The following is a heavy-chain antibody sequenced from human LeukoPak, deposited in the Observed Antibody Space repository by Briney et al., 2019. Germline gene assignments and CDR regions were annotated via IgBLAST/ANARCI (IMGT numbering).Heavy chain of an antibody. CDR2: ISGSGGTT. J-gene: IGHJ4*02. CDR1: GFTFNNYA. V-gene: IGHV3-23*01. CDR3: ARGGYNILTGPKHFDY. Sequence: GGSLRLSCAASGFTFNNYAMNWVRQAPGKGLEWVSVISGSGGTTYYADSVKGRFTISRDSSKNTLYLQMNSLRAEDTAVYYCARGGYNILTGPKHFDYWGQGTLVTVSS. D-gene: IGHD3-9*01.